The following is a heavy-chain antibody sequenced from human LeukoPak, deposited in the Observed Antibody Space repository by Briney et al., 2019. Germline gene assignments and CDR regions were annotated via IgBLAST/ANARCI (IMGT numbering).Heavy chain of an antibody. Sequence: GASLQISCQGSGYIFTSYWIGWVRQLPGKGLEWMGIIYPGDSDTRYSPSFQGQVTISADMSISTAYLQWGSLKASDTAMYYCARRTYSDAFDIWGQGTMVTVSS. D-gene: IGHD1-1*01. CDR1: GYIFTSYW. J-gene: IGHJ3*02. CDR2: IYPGDSDT. V-gene: IGHV5-51*01. CDR3: ARRTYSDAFDI.